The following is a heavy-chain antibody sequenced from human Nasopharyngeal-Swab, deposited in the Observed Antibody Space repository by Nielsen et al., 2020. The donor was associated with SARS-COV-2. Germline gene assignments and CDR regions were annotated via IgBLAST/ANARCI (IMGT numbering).Heavy chain of an antibody. V-gene: IGHV3-11*01. CDR1: GFTFSDYY. Sequence: GGSLRLSCAASGFTFSDYYMSWIRQAPGRGLEWVSYISSSGTTMYYADSVRGRFTISRDNAENSLFLQMNSLRAEDTAVYYCARGIGTIYYYYGMDVWGRGTTVTVSS. J-gene: IGHJ6*02. D-gene: IGHD2-15*01. CDR2: ISSSGTTM. CDR3: ARGIGTIYYYYGMDV.